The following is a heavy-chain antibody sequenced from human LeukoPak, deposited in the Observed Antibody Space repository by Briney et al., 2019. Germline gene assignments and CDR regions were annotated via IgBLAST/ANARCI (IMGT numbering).Heavy chain of an antibody. CDR3: TRDRPYSSSWGWLQDHQSIDD. CDR2: IRSKDYGGTT. CDR1: GFTFGDYA. Sequence: GGSLTLSCTASGFTFGDYAMSWVRNAPGKGLGRVGFIRSKDYGGTTEYAASMKGRFTISREDSKSSAYLQMNSLKTEDTAVYYCTRDRPYSSSWGWLQDHQSIDDWGQGTLGTVSS. D-gene: IGHD6-13*01. V-gene: IGHV3-49*04. J-gene: IGHJ4*02.